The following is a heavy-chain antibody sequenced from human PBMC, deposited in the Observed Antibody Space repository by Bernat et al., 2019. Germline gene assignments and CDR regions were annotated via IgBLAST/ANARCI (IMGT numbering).Heavy chain of an antibody. J-gene: IGHJ4*02. Sequence: QLQLQESGPGLVKPSQTLSLTCTVSGGSISSGGYYWSWIRQHPGKGLEWIGYIYYSGSTYYNPSLTSRVTISVDTSKNQFSLKLSSVTAADTAVYYCAREGSASNYPGYFDYWGQGTLVTVSS. CDR1: GGSISSGGYY. V-gene: IGHV4-31*03. D-gene: IGHD4-11*01. CDR2: IYYSGST. CDR3: AREGSASNYPGYFDY.